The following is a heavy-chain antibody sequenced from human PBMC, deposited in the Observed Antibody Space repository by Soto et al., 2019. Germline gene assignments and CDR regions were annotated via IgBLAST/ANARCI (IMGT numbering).Heavy chain of an antibody. CDR2: INHSGST. CDR1: GGSFSGYY. Sequence: SETLSLTCAVYGGSFSGYYWSWIRQPPGKGLEWIGEINHSGSTNYNPSLKSRVTISVDTSKNQFSLKLSSVTAADTAVYYCARAYCSGGSCHYHGMDVWGQGTTVTVSS. V-gene: IGHV4-34*01. D-gene: IGHD2-15*01. J-gene: IGHJ6*02. CDR3: ARAYCSGGSCHYHGMDV.